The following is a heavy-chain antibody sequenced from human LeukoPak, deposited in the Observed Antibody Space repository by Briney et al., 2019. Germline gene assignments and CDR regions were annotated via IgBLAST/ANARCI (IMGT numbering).Heavy chain of an antibody. D-gene: IGHD6-13*01. J-gene: IGHJ4*02. Sequence: SETLSLTCTVSGGSISSYYWSWIRQPPGKGLEWIGYIYYSGSTNYNPSLKSRVTVSVDTSKNQFSLKLSSVTAADTAVYYCARLLAAAGLIYFDYWGQGTLVTVSS. CDR3: ARLLAAAGLIYFDY. V-gene: IGHV4-59*01. CDR1: GGSISSYY. CDR2: IYYSGST.